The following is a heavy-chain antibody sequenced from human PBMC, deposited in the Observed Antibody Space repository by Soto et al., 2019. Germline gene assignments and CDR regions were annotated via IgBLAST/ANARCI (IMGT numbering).Heavy chain of an antibody. CDR2: ISSSSSSI. CDR3: ARDLTADYGSGSYYNYYYYGMDV. V-gene: IGHV3-48*02. J-gene: IGHJ6*02. CDR1: GFTFSIYS. Sequence: PGGSLRLSCAASGFTFSIYSMNWVRHAPGKGLEWVSYISSSSSSIYYADSVKGRFTISRDNAKNSLYLQMNSLRDEDTAVYYCARDLTADYGSGSYYNYYYYGMDVWGQGTTVTVSS. D-gene: IGHD3-10*01.